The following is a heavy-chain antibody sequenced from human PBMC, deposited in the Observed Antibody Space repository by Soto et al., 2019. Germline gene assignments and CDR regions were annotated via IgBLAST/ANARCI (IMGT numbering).Heavy chain of an antibody. V-gene: IGHV1-8*01. CDR2: MNPNSGNT. CDR1: GYTFTSYD. Sequence: GASVKVSCKASGYTFTSYDINWVRQATGQGLEWMGWMNPNSGNTGYAQKFQGRVTMTRNTSISTAYMELSSLRSEDTAVYYCARRSYDQDYGILTCYYPQNWFDPWGQGTLVTVSS. D-gene: IGHD3-9*01. J-gene: IGHJ5*02. CDR3: ARRSYDQDYGILTCYYPQNWFDP.